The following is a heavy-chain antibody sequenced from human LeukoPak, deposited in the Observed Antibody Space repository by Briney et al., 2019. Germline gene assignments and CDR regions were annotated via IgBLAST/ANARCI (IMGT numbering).Heavy chain of an antibody. CDR2: ISAYNGNT. D-gene: IGHD3-22*01. CDR3: ARQEYYYDSSGYYVPYYFDY. Sequence: ASVKVSCKASGYTFTSYGISWVRQAPGQGLEWMGWISAYNGNTNYAQKLQGRVAMTTDTSTSTAYMELRSLRSDDTAVYYCARQEYYYDSSGYYVPYYFDYWGQGTLVSVSS. V-gene: IGHV1-18*01. CDR1: GYTFTSYG. J-gene: IGHJ4*02.